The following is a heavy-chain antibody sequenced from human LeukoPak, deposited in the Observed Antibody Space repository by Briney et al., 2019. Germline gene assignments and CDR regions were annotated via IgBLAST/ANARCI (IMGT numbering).Heavy chain of an antibody. V-gene: IGHV3-30*04. J-gene: IGHJ4*02. Sequence: GGSLRLSCAASGFTFSSYAMHWVRQAPGKGLEWVAVISYDGSNKYYADSVGGRFTISRDNSKNTLYLQMNSLRAEDTAIYYCASIAVAASDYWGQGTLVTVSS. CDR3: ASIAVAASDY. D-gene: IGHD6-19*01. CDR1: GFTFSSYA. CDR2: ISYDGSNK.